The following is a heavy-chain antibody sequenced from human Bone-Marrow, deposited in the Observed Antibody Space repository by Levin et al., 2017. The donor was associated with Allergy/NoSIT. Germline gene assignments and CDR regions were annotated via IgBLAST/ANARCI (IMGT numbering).Heavy chain of an antibody. Sequence: PVASVKVSCKASGYTYTDYHIHWVRQAPGQGLEWMGWMHPNGGGTKFARKFQGRVTLTTDTSITTAYMELSRLTSDDTAVYYCVRDETADGYNAYDMWGQGTMVIVSS. CDR3: VRDETADGYNAYDM. D-gene: IGHD6-13*01. V-gene: IGHV1-2*02. CDR1: GYTYTDYH. J-gene: IGHJ3*02. CDR2: MHPNGGGT.